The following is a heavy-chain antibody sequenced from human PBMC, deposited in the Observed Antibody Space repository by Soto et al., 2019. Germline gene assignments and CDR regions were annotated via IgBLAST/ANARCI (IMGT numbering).Heavy chain of an antibody. CDR1: GFTFSSCG. V-gene: IGHV3-30*18. D-gene: IGHD3-22*01. CDR2: ISHDGSNK. CDR3: AKEWVYDSSGWSFDY. J-gene: IGHJ4*02. Sequence: QVQLVESGGGVVQPGRSLRLSCAASGFTFSSCGMHWVRQAPGQGLEWVAVISHDGSNKYYADAVKGRFTISRDNSKNTLYLQMNSMRAEDTAVYYCAKEWVYDSSGWSFDYWGQGTLVTVSS.